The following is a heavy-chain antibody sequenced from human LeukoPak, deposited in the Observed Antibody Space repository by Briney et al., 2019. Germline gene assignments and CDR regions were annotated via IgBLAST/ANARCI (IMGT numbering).Heavy chain of an antibody. J-gene: IGHJ3*02. CDR1: GFTFSSYT. CDR3: ARSTVAATVAFDI. D-gene: IGHD6-19*01. CDR2: ISSSSRYI. Sequence: GGSLRLSCAASGFTFSSYTMNWVRQAPGKGLEWVSSISSSSRYIYYADSVKGRFTISRDNAKNSLYLQMNSLGAEDTAVYYCARSTVAATVAFDIWGQGTMVTVSS. V-gene: IGHV3-21*01.